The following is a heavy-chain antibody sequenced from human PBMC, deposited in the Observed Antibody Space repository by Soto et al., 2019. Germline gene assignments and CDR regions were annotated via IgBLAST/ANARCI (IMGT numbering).Heavy chain of an antibody. CDR1: GGTFSPYT. CDR2: IIPFLGVT. Sequence: QVHLVQSAAEVKKPGASVKVSCQASGGTFSPYTINWVRQAPGQGLEWMGRIIPFLGVTNHAQKFQDRVTITADKSTSTADLEFRSLRSEDTAVYYCTRDWDSSFSTWEVWGHWGQGTLVTVSS. J-gene: IGHJ4*02. D-gene: IGHD2-15*01. CDR3: TRDWDSSFSTWEVWGH. V-gene: IGHV1-69*08.